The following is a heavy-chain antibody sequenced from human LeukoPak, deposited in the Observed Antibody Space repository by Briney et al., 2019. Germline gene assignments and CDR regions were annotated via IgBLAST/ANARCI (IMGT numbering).Heavy chain of an antibody. CDR2: INWNGGSI. CDR1: GFTFDDYG. V-gene: IGHV3-20*04. CDR3: AREKYDSSGYYTDNYYFDY. J-gene: IGHJ4*02. D-gene: IGHD3-22*01. Sequence: GGSLRLSCAASGFTFDDYGMTWVRQAPGKGLEWVSDINWNGGSIGYADSVKGRFTVSRDNAKNSLYLQMNSLRAEVTAFYYCAREKYDSSGYYTDNYYFDYWGQGTLVTVSS.